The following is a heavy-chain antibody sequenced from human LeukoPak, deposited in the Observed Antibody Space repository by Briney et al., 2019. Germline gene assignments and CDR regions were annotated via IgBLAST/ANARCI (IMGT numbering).Heavy chain of an antibody. J-gene: IGHJ4*02. CDR1: GFTFSSYW. D-gene: IGHD5-12*01. V-gene: IGHV3-7*01. CDR2: IKQDGSEK. CDR3: ARVKRGYSGYGDY. Sequence: PGGSLRLSCAASGFTFSSYWMSWVRQAPGKGLEWVANIKQDGSEKYYVDSVKGRFTISRDNAKNSLYLQMNSLRAEDTAVYYCARVKRGYSGYGDYWGQGTLVTVSS.